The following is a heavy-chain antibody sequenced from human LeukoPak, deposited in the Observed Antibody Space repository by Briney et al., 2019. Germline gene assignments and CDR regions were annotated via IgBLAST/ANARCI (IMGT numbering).Heavy chain of an antibody. CDR2: ISGSGGNT. D-gene: IGHD5-18*01. J-gene: IGHJ4*02. V-gene: IGHV3-23*01. CDR3: AKESAGYSFGIDY. CDR1: GFTFSNYA. Sequence: PGGSLRLSCAASGFTFSNYAMNWVRQAPGKGLVWVSTISGSGGNTYYADSVKGRFTISRDNSKNTLHLQMNSLRAEDTAVYYCAKESAGYSFGIDYWGQGTLVTVSS.